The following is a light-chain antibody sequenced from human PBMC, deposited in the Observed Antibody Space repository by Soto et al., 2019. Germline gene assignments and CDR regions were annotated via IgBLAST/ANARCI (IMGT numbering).Light chain of an antibody. J-gene: IGLJ1*01. Sequence: QSALTQPASVSGSPGQSITISCTGTSSDVGAYNYVSWYQQHPGKAPKLMIYDVSNRPSGVSNRFSGSKSANTASLTISGHQDEDEADYYGSSYTSSNIVFGTGTKLTVL. CDR2: DVS. CDR1: SSDVGAYNY. CDR3: SSYTSSNIV. V-gene: IGLV2-14*01.